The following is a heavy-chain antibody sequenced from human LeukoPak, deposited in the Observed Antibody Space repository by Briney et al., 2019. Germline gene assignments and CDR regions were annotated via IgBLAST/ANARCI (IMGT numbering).Heavy chain of an antibody. CDR1: GGSISSYY. Sequence: SETLSLTCTVSGGSISSYYWSWIRQPPGQGLVWIGYIHYRGSTNYNPSLKSRVTISVDATKTQFSLKLRSVTAADTATYYCARGLMTTADYWGQGILVTVSS. D-gene: IGHD4-17*01. V-gene: IGHV4-59*01. J-gene: IGHJ4*02. CDR3: ARGLMTTADY. CDR2: IHYRGST.